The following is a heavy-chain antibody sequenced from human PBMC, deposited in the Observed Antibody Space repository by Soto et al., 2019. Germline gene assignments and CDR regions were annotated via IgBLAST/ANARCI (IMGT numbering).Heavy chain of an antibody. V-gene: IGHV1-18*01. CDR2: ISGFNGQT. CDR3: ARVDPRGVAVVRDY. D-gene: IGHD3-10*01. CDR1: GNTFASHG. Sequence: ASVKVSCKASGNTFASHGFSWVRQAPGQGLEWMGWISGFNGQTNYALKFQGRVTLTTDASTSTAYMELRSLRSDDTAVYFCARVDPRGVAVVRDYWGQGTLVTVAS. J-gene: IGHJ4*02.